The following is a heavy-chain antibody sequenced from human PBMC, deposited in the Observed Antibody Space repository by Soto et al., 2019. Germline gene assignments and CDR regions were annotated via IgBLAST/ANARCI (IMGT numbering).Heavy chain of an antibody. V-gene: IGHV3-33*01. Sequence: GSLRLSCAASGFTFSSYGMHWVRQAPGKGLEWVAVIWYDGSNKYYADSVKGRFTISRDNSKNTLYLQMNSLRAEDTAVYYCARGGFLDVMLNWFDPWGQGTLVTVSS. CDR2: IWYDGSNK. D-gene: IGHD3-16*01. J-gene: IGHJ5*02. CDR3: ARGGFLDVMLNWFDP. CDR1: GFTFSSYG.